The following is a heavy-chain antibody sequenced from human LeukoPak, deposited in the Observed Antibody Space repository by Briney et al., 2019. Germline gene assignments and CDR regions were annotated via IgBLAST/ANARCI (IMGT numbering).Heavy chain of an antibody. D-gene: IGHD6-13*01. CDR3: ARGPLVTEQQLLP. Sequence: GGSLRLSCAASGFTFSSYWMSWVRQAPGKGLEWVANIKQDGSEKYYVDSVKGRFTISRDNAKNSLYLQMNSLRAEDTAVYYCARGPLVTEQQLLPWGQGTLVTVSS. J-gene: IGHJ5*02. CDR1: GFTFSSYW. CDR2: IKQDGSEK. V-gene: IGHV3-7*01.